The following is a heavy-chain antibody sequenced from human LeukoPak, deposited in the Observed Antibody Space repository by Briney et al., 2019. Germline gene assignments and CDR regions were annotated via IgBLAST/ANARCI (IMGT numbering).Heavy chain of an antibody. V-gene: IGHV5-51*01. CDR1: GYSFTSYW. J-gene: IGHJ4*02. CDR3: ARRGKYYDSSGYFLDY. D-gene: IGHD3-22*01. Sequence: NRGESLKISCKGSGYSFTSYWIGWVRQMPGKGLEWMGIIYPGDSDTRYSPSFQGQVTISADKSISTAYLQWSSLKASDTAMYYCARRGKYYDSSGYFLDYWGQGTLVTVSS. CDR2: IYPGDSDT.